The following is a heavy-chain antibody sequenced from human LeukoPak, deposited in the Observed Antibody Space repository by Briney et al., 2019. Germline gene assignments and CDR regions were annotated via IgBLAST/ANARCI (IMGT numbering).Heavy chain of an antibody. CDR1: GFTFSSYA. J-gene: IGHJ3*02. D-gene: IGHD3-22*01. CDR3: AKSFSTYYYDSSGYLGDAFDI. CDR2: ISGSGGST. V-gene: IGHV3-23*01. Sequence: GGSLRLSCAASGFTFSSYAMSWVRQAPGKGLEWVSAISGSGGSTYYADSVKGRFAISRDNSKNTLYLQMNSLRAEDTAVYYCAKSFSTYYYDSSGYLGDAFDIWGQGTMVTVSS.